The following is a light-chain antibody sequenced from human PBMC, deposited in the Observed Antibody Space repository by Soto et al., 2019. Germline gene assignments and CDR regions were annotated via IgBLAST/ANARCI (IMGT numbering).Light chain of an antibody. CDR3: QQYNGT. J-gene: IGKJ1*01. CDR1: QGIGNW. V-gene: IGKV1-5*03. CDR2: KAS. Sequence: DIQMTQSPSTLSASLADRVTLTCRASQGIGNWLAWYQQKPGKAPKLLIYKASTLESGFPSRFSGSGSGTEITLTISSLQPDDFATYYCQQYNGTFGQGTKVEIK.